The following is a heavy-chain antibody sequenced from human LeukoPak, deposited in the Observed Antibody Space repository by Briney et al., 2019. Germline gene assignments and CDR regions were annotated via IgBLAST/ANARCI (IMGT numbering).Heavy chain of an antibody. D-gene: IGHD7-27*01. V-gene: IGHV1-8*01. CDR1: GYTFTSYD. CDR2: MSPNSGDT. Sequence: ASVKVSCKASGYTFTSYDFNWVRQATGQRPEWMGWMSPNSGDTGYAQKFQDRVTMTRNTSISTAYMELSSLRTDDTAVYYCARGPPNWGYDYWGPGTLVTVSS. J-gene: IGHJ4*02. CDR3: ARGPPNWGYDY.